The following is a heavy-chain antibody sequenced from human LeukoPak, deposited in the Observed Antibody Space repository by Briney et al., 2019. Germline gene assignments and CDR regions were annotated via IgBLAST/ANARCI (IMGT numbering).Heavy chain of an antibody. CDR2: IYYSGST. J-gene: IGHJ3*02. Sequence: SETLSLTCTVSGGSISSGGYYWSWIRQHPGKGLEWIGYIYYSGSTYYNPSLKSRVTISVDTSKNQFSLKLSSVTAADTAVYYCARGLQGVLDAFDIWGQGTMVTVSS. CDR3: ARGLQGVLDAFDI. CDR1: GGSISSGGYY. V-gene: IGHV4-31*03.